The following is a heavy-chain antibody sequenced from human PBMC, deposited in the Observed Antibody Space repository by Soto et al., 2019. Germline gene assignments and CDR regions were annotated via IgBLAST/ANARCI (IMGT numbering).Heavy chain of an antibody. J-gene: IGHJ4*02. CDR1: GFTFDDYA. Sequence: PGGSLRLSCAASGFTFDDYAMHWVRQAPGKGLEWVSGISWNSGSIGYADSVKGRFTISRDNAKNSLYLQMNSLRAEDTALYYCAKDISSSTYTPFDYWGQGTLVTVSS. CDR2: ISWNSGSI. V-gene: IGHV3-9*01. D-gene: IGHD6-6*01. CDR3: AKDISSSTYTPFDY.